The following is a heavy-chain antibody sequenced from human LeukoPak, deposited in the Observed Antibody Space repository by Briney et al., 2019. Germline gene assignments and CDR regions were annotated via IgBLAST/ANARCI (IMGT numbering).Heavy chain of an antibody. CDR3: AKDWRAYCGGDCYSYFDY. J-gene: IGHJ4*02. V-gene: IGHV3-48*03. D-gene: IGHD2-21*02. CDR1: GFTFSSYE. Sequence: GGSLRLSCAASGFTFSSYEMNWVRQAPGKGLEWVSYISRSGTTIYYAASVKGRFTISRDNSKNTLYLQMNSLRAEDTAVYYCAKDWRAYCGGDCYSYFDYWGQGTLVTVSS. CDR2: ISRSGTTI.